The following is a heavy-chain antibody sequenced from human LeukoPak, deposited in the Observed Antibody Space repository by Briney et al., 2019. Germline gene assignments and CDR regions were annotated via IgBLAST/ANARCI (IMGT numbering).Heavy chain of an antibody. D-gene: IGHD3-10*01. Sequence: SETLSLTCTVSGGSISSHFWSWIRQPPGKGLEWTGYIFYSGTTKYNPSLRSRVTISADTSKNQFSLKLSSVTAADTAVYYCARDQITMVRGVRSRWFDPWGQGTLVTVSS. CDR2: IFYSGTT. CDR1: GGSISSHF. CDR3: ARDQITMVRGVRSRWFDP. J-gene: IGHJ5*02. V-gene: IGHV4-59*11.